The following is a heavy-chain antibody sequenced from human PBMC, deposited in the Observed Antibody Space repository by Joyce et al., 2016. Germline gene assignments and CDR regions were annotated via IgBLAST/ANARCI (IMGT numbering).Heavy chain of an antibody. CDR2: MWYDGNKK. Sequence: QVQLVESGGGVVQPGRSLRLSCAASGFTCSNYGMHWVRQALGKGLEWVAVMWYDGNKKYYGDAVKGRFTISRDKAKNTLYLQMNSLRVEDTAVYYCARALFDYWGQGTLVTVSS. CDR3: ARALFDY. J-gene: IGHJ4*02. CDR1: GFTCSNYG. V-gene: IGHV3-33*01.